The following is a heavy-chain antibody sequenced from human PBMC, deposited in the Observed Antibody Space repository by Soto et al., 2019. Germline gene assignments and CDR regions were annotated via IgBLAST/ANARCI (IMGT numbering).Heavy chain of an antibody. CDR1: GFTFSSYS. V-gene: IGHV3-21*01. J-gene: IGHJ4*02. CDR3: ARVPYSSLSLGLFDY. CDR2: ISSSSSYI. D-gene: IGHD6-6*01. Sequence: GGSLRLSCAASGFTFSSYSMNWVRQAPGKGLEWVSSISSSSSYIYYADSVKGRFTISRDNAKNSLYLQMNSLRAEDTAVYYCARVPYSSLSLGLFDYWGQGTLVTVSS.